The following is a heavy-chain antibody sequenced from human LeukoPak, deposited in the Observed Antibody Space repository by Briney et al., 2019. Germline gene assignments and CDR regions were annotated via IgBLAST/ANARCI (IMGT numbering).Heavy chain of an antibody. CDR2: IYYSGST. J-gene: IGHJ4*02. Sequence: PSETLSLTCTVSGVSVSSGSYYWSWIRQPPGKGLEWIGYIYYSGSTNYNPSLKSRVTISVDTSKNQFSLKLSSVTAADTAVYYCARIHRYCSGGACYVLDNWGQGTLVAVSS. CDR1: GVSVSSGSYY. D-gene: IGHD2-15*01. V-gene: IGHV4-61*01. CDR3: ARIHRYCSGGACYVLDN.